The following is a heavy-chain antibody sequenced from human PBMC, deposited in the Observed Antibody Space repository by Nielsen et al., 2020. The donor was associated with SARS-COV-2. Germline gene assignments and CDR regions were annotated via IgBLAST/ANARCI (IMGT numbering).Heavy chain of an antibody. CDR3: ARARSSGWYSSGFLSY. D-gene: IGHD6-19*01. V-gene: IGHV3-20*01. CDR1: GFTFSSHA. J-gene: IGHJ4*02. Sequence: GESLKISCAASGFTFSSHAMHWVRQAPGKGLEWVSGINWNGGSTGYADSVKGRFTISRDNAKNSLYLQMNSLRAEDTALYHCARARSSGWYSSGFLSYWGQGTLVTVSS. CDR2: INWNGGST.